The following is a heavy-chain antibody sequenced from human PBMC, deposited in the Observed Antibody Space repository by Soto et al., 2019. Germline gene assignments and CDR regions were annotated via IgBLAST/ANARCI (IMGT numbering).Heavy chain of an antibody. V-gene: IGHV5-51*01. CDR3: TREGAILTTILFDS. J-gene: IGHJ4*02. D-gene: IGHD5-12*01. CDR2: IYPGDSDT. Sequence: GESLKISCKGSGYRFTNYWIGWVRQMPGKGLEWMGIIYPGDSDTRYSPSFQGQVTISADKSINTAYLQWSSLKASDTAMYYCTREGAILTTILFDSWGQGTLVTVSS. CDR1: GYRFTNYW.